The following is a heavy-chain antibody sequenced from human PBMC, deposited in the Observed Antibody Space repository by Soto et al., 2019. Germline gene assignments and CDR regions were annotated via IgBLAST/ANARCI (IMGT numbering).Heavy chain of an antibody. Sequence: SETLSLTCTVSGGSISRGGYYWSWMRQLPGKGLEWIGNIHYSGSTYYNPSLESRVTISIDRSNNQFSLKLGSVTAADTAVYYCARGTGPGYWGQGTLVTVSS. CDR1: GGSISRGGYY. D-gene: IGHD2-8*02. V-gene: IGHV4-31*03. CDR3: ARGTGPGY. CDR2: IHYSGST. J-gene: IGHJ4*02.